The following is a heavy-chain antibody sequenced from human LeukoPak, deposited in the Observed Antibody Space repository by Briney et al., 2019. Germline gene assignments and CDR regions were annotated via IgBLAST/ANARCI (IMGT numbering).Heavy chain of an antibody. CDR2: ISSSSSYI. V-gene: IGHV3-21*01. D-gene: IGHD2-8*01. CDR1: GFTFSSYS. Sequence: GGSLRLSCAASGFTFSSYSMNWVRQAPGKGLEWVSSISSSSSYIYYADTVKGRFTISRDNAKNSLYLQMNSLRAEDTAVYYCAREAGMAFDPWGQGTLVTVSS. CDR3: AREAGMAFDP. J-gene: IGHJ5*02.